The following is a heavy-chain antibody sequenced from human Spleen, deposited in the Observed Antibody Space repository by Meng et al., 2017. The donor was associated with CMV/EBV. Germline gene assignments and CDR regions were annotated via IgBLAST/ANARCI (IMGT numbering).Heavy chain of an antibody. CDR2: INYSGTT. J-gene: IGHJ3*01. CDR1: NGSIATRY. D-gene: IGHD3-16*01. CDR3: ASLGN. Sequence: ESLKISCSVSNGSIATRYWSWLRQPPGKGLEWIGYINYSGTTSYNPSLKSRVILSMDASRNEFSLRMNSVTAADTAMYYCASLGNWGPGTMVTVSS. V-gene: IGHV4-59*01.